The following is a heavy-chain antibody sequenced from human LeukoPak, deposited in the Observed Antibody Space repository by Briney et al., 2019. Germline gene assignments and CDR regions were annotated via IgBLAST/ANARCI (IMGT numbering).Heavy chain of an antibody. D-gene: IGHD3-10*01. CDR1: GGTFSSYA. CDR3: ARDRHYGSLPAYYFDY. CDR2: IIPILGTA. J-gene: IGHJ4*02. V-gene: IGHV1-69*13. Sequence: ASVKVSCKASGGTFSSYAISWVRQAPGQGLEWMGGIIPILGTANYAQKFQGRVTITADESTSTAYMELSSLRSEDTAVYYCARDRHYGSLPAYYFDYWGQGTLVTVSS.